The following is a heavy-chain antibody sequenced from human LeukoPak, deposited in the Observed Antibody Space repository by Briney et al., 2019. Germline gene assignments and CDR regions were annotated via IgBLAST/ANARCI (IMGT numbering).Heavy chain of an antibody. CDR1: GGSLRGYY. CDR2: TNHSGST. J-gene: IGHJ6*03. CDR3: ASVNTRYYYYMDV. V-gene: IGHV4-34*01. D-gene: IGHD1-26*01. Sequence: KPSEPLSLTCAVYGGSLRGYYWSWIRQPPGKGLDWIGETNHSGSTNYNPSLTSRVTISVDTCKNQFSLKLSSVTAADTAVYYCASVNTRYYYYMDVWGKGTTVTVSS.